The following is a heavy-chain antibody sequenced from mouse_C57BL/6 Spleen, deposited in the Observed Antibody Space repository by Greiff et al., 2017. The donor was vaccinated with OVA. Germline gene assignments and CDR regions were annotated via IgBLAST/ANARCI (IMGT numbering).Heavy chain of an antibody. J-gene: IGHJ4*01. Sequence: VQLQQSGPGLVQPSQSLSITCTVSGFSLTSYGVHWVRQSPGKGLEWLGVIWSGGSTNYKAAFISRLSISKDNSKSQVFFKMNSLQADDTAIYYCARKSTTVVATDAMDYWGQGTSVTVSS. CDR1: GFSLTSYG. V-gene: IGHV2-2*01. CDR3: ARKSTTVVATDAMDY. D-gene: IGHD1-1*01. CDR2: IWSGGST.